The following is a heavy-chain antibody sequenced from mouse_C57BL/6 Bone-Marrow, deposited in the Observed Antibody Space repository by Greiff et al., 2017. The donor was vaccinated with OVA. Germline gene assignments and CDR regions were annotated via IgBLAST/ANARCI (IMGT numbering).Heavy chain of an antibody. CDR2: ISGGGGNT. J-gene: IGHJ2*01. D-gene: IGHD1-1*01. CDR3: ARPLYYGSPDY. V-gene: IGHV5-9*01. CDR1: GFTFSSYT. Sequence: DVHLVESGGGLVKPGGSLKLSCAASGFTFSSYTMSWVRQTPEKRLEWVATISGGGGNTYYPDSVKGRFTISRDNAKNTLYLQMSSLRSENTALYYCARPLYYGSPDYWGQGTTLTVSS.